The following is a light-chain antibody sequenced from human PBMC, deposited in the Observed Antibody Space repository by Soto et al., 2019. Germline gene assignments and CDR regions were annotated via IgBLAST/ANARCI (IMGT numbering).Light chain of an antibody. CDR1: SSDVGGYNY. V-gene: IGLV2-11*01. J-gene: IGLJ2*01. Sequence: QSALTQPRSVSGSPGQSVTISCTGTSSDVGGYNYVSWYQQHPGKAPKLMIYDVSKRPSGVPDRFSGSKSGNTASLTISGLQAADEADYYCCSYAGSYTARVFGGGTKVTVL. CDR2: DVS. CDR3: CSYAGSYTARV.